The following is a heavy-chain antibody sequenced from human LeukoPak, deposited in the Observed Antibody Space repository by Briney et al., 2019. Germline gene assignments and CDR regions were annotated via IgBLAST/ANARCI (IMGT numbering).Heavy chain of an antibody. CDR1: GFTFSSYG. CDR3: LYSSSSGDY. Sequence: PGRSLRLSCAASGFTFSSYGMHWVRQAPGKGLEWVAVISYDGSNKYYADSVKGRFTISRDNSKNTLYLQTNSLRAEDTAVYYCLYSSSSGDYWGQGTLVTVSS. CDR2: ISYDGSNK. V-gene: IGHV3-30*03. J-gene: IGHJ4*02. D-gene: IGHD6-13*01.